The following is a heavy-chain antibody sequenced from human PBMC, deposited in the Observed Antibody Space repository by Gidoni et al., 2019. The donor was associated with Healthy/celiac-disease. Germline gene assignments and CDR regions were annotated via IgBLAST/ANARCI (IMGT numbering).Heavy chain of an antibody. Sequence: QVQLQQWGAGLLKPSETLSLTCAVYGGSFSGYYWSWIRRPPGKGLEWIGEINHSGSTNYNPSLKSRVTITVDTSKNQFSLKLSSVTAADTAVYYCARTIRRITMIVVVITSSRYFDYWGQGTLVTVSS. CDR2: INHSGST. CDR3: ARTIRRITMIVVVITSSRYFDY. J-gene: IGHJ4*02. D-gene: IGHD3-22*01. CDR1: GGSFSGYY. V-gene: IGHV4-34*01.